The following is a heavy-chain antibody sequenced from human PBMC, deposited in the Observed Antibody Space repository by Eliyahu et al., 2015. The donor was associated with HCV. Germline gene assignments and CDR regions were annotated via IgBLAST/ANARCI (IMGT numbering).Heavy chain of an antibody. CDR3: TLSSGDGSG. D-gene: IGHD2-15*01. CDR1: GFNFRDAW. Sequence: EVHLVESGGGLVKPGGSLRLSCGASGFNFRDAWMSWVRQAPGKGLEWVGRIKDEIDGGTTDYAVVVQGRFTISRDDSKNTLYLQMNSLKTEDTGVYYCTLSSGDGSGWGQGTLVTVSS. J-gene: IGHJ4*02. CDR2: IKDEIDGGTT. V-gene: IGHV3-15*01.